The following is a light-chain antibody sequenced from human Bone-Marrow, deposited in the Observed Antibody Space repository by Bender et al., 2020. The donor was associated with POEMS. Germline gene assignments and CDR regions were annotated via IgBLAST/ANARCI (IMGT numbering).Light chain of an antibody. J-gene: IGLJ2*01. Sequence: SHELTQPPSVSVSPGQTARITCTGDALPRQPAYWYQQRSGQAPVLVVFEDSKRPSGIPERFDGSRTGTMATLTISGAQVDDEGDYYCYSRGTNGNPVFGGGTKLTVL. V-gene: IGLV3-10*01. CDR1: ALPRQP. CDR3: YSRGTNGNPV. CDR2: EDS.